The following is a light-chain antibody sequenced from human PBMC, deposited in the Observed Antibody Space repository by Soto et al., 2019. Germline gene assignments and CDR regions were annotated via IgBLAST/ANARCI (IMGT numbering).Light chain of an antibody. CDR3: QTWGTGIRV. CDR2: VNTDGSH. V-gene: IGLV4-69*01. J-gene: IGLJ2*01. Sequence: QSVLTQSPSASASLGASVTLTCTLSSGHRTYGIAWHQQQPEQGPRYLMKVNTDGSHNKGDGIPDRFSGSSSGAERYLTISSLQSEDEADYYCQTWGTGIRVFGGGTKLTVL. CDR1: SGHRTYG.